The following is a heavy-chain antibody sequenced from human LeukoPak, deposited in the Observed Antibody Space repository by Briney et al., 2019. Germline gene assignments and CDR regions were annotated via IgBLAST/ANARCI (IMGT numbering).Heavy chain of an antibody. CDR3: ARGDYGVDH. Sequence: SETLSLTCTVSGDSISYSYWTWIRQPPRKGLEWIGYIYYIGTTNYNPSLKSRVTISLDTSKNQFSLKLSSVTAADTAVYYCARGDYGVDHWGQGTLVTVSS. V-gene: IGHV4-59*01. J-gene: IGHJ4*02. CDR2: IYYIGTT. CDR1: GDSISYSY. D-gene: IGHD4-17*01.